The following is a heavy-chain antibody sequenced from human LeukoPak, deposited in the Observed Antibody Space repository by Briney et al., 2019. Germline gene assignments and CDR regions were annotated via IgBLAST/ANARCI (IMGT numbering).Heavy chain of an antibody. CDR1: EFTFSSYG. V-gene: IGHV3-30*18. Sequence: GGSLGLSCVASEFTFSSYGVHWVRQAPGKGLEWVAVISYDGSDKHYADSVKGRFTVSRDNSKNTLYLQMNSLRAEDTAVYYCAKSMVYASQNYYGMDVWGQGTTVTVS. J-gene: IGHJ6*02. CDR2: ISYDGSDK. CDR3: AKSMVYASQNYYGMDV. D-gene: IGHD2-8*01.